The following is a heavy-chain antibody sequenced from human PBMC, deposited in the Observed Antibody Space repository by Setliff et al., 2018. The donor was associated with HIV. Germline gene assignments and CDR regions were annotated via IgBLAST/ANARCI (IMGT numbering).Heavy chain of an antibody. CDR3: ARRIYGNNPYFDY. Sequence: SETLSLTCTVSGGSIGGFYWNWIRQPPGKGLEWIGWIYYSGNTRYNPSLKSRVTISLDTSKNRFSLQLTSVTAADTAIYYCARRIYGNNPYFDYWSQGTLVTVSS. J-gene: IGHJ4*02. CDR2: IYYSGNT. D-gene: IGHD4-17*01. V-gene: IGHV4-59*08. CDR1: GGSIGGFY.